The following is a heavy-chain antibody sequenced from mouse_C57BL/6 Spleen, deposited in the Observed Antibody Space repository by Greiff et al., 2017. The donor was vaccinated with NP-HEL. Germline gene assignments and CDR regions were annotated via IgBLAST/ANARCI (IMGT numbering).Heavy chain of an antibody. CDR2: IHPNSGST. Sequence: QVQLQQSGAELVKPGASVKLSCKASGYTFTSYWMHWVKQRPGQGLEWIGMIHPNSGSTNYNEKFKSKATLTVDKSSSTAYMQLSSLTSEDSAVYYCARRGDVEYFDVWGTGTTVTVSS. CDR1: GYTFTSYW. V-gene: IGHV1-64*01. D-gene: IGHD3-3*01. J-gene: IGHJ1*03. CDR3: ARRGDVEYFDV.